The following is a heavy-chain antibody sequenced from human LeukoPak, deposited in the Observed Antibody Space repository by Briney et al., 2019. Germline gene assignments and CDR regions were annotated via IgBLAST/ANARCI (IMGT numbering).Heavy chain of an antibody. D-gene: IGHD3-10*01. CDR1: GGSFSGYY. CDR2: INHSGST. Sequence: PSETLSLTCAVYGGSFSGYYWSWIRQPPGKGLEWIGEINHSGSTNYNPSLKSRVTISVDTSKNQFPLKLSSVTAADTAVYYCARPNEYYYGSGSYYFDYWGQGTLVTVSS. J-gene: IGHJ4*02. CDR3: ARPNEYYYGSGSYYFDY. V-gene: IGHV4-34*01.